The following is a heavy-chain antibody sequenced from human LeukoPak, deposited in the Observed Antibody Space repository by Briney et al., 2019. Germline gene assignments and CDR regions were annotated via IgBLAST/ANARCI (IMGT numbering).Heavy chain of an antibody. J-gene: IGHJ2*01. CDR2: MYYSGST. Sequence: SETLSLTCTVSGGSISSSSHYWGWIRQPPGKGLEWIGSMYYSGSTYYNPSLKSRVTISVDTSKNQFSLKLSSVTAADTAVYYCATYDYGDYAVLWYFDLWGRGTLVTVSS. CDR3: ATYDYGDYAVLWYFDL. D-gene: IGHD4-17*01. V-gene: IGHV4-39*07. CDR1: GGSISSSSHY.